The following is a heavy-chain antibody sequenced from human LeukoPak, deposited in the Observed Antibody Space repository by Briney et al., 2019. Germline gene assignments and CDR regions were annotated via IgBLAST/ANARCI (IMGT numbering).Heavy chain of an antibody. CDR3: ARASPRGYSYGPHSDAFDI. CDR2: IYHSGTT. J-gene: IGHJ3*02. Sequence: PSETLSLTCAVSGDSISRSDWWTWVRQPPGKGLEWIGEIYHSGTTNYNPSLKSRVTISVDTSKNQFSLKLSSVTAADTAVYYCARASPRGYSYGPHSDAFDIWGQGTMVTVSS. CDR1: GDSISRSDW. V-gene: IGHV4-4*02. D-gene: IGHD5-18*01.